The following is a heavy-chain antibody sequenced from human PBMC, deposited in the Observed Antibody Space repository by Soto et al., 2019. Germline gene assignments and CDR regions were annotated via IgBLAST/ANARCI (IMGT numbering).Heavy chain of an antibody. CDR2: IIPIFGTA. J-gene: IGHJ4*02. V-gene: IGHV1-69*13. CDR1: GGTFSSYA. D-gene: IGHD5-18*01. CDR3: TRALMNGYSHRTFDY. Sequence: SVKVSCKASGGTFSSYAISWVRQAPGQGLEWMGGIIPIFGTANYAQKFQGRVTITADESTSTAYMELSSLRSEDTAVYYCTRALMNGYSHRTFDYWGQGTLVTVSS.